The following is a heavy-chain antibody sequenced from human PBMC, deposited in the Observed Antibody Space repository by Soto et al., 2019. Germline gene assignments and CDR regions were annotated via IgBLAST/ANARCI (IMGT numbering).Heavy chain of an antibody. CDR1: GGSININNYY. V-gene: IGHV4-39*01. CDR3: ARHAGGYSGYIDY. D-gene: IGHD5-12*01. Sequence: PSETLSLTCTVSGGSININNYYWGWIRHPPGKGLEWIGSIYYSGSTYYNPSLKSRVTISVDTSKNQFSLKLSSVTAADTAVYYCARHAGGYSGYIDYWGQGTLVTVSS. J-gene: IGHJ4*02. CDR2: IYYSGST.